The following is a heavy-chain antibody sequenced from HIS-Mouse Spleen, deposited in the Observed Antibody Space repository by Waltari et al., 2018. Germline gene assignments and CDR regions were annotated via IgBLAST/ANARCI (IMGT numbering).Heavy chain of an antibody. CDR2: IKRKTDGGTT. CDR3: TTAYGDYGDY. Sequence: EVQLVESGGGLVKPGGSLRLSCAASGFTFSNAWMSWVRQAPGKGLEWVSHIKRKTDGGTTDYAAPVKGRFTISRDDSKNTLYLQMNSLKTEDTAVYYCTTAYGDYGDYWGQGTLVTVSS. CDR1: GFTFSNAW. D-gene: IGHD4-17*01. J-gene: IGHJ4*02. V-gene: IGHV3-15*01.